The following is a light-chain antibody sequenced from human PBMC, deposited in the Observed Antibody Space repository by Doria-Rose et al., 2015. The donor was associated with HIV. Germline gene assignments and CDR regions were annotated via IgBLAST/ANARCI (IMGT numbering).Light chain of an antibody. J-gene: IGKJ1*01. CDR2: DGS. CDR1: QSFSGTY. Sequence: TQSPGTLSLSPGERATLSCRASQSFSGTYLAWYQQKPGQAPSLLIYDGSTRGTGIPDRVSASGSGTDFTLTINKLEPEDFALYYCHQYGTSWTFGQGTKVEI. V-gene: IGKV3-20*01. CDR3: HQYGTSWT.